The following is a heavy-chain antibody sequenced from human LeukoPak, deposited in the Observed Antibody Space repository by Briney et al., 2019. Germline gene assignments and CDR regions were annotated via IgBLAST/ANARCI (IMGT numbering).Heavy chain of an antibody. V-gene: IGHV4-59*01. Sequence: PSETLSLTCTVSGGSISSYYWSWIRQPPGKGLEWIGYIYYSGSTNYNPSLKSRVTISVDTSKNQFSLKLSSVTAADTAVYYCARELAGGAVGFDYWGQGTLVTVSS. CDR1: GGSISSYY. CDR2: IYYSGST. CDR3: ARELAGGAVGFDY. D-gene: IGHD3-10*01. J-gene: IGHJ4*02.